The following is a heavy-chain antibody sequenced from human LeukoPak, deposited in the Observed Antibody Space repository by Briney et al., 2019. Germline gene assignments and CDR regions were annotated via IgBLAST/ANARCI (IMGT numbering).Heavy chain of an antibody. D-gene: IGHD3-16*02. V-gene: IGHV4-34*01. J-gene: IGHJ4*02. CDR2: INHSGST. Sequence: SETLSLTCAVYGGSFSGYYWSWIRQPPGKGLEWIGEINHSGSTNYNPSLKSRVTISVDTSKNQFSLKLSSVTAADTAVYYCARAREYYDYVWGSYRDRARYYFDYWGQGTLVTVSS. CDR1: GGSFSGYY. CDR3: ARAREYYDYVWGSYRDRARYYFDY.